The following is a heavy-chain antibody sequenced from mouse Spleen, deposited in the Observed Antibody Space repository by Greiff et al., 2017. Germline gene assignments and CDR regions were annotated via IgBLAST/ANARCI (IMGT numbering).Heavy chain of an antibody. V-gene: IGHV5-16*01. Sequence: EVQRVESEGGLVQPGSSMKLSCTASGFTFSDYYMAWVRQVPEKGLEWVANINYDGSSTYYLDSLKSRFIISRDNAKNILYLQMSSLKSEDTATYYCARDQGGNYYFDYWGQGTTLPVSS. J-gene: IGHJ2*01. CDR3: ARDQGGNYYFDY. CDR2: INYDGSST. CDR1: GFTFSDYY. D-gene: IGHD2-1*01.